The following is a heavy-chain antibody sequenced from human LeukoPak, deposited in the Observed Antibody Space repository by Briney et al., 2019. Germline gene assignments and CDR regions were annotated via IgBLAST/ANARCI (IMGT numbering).Heavy chain of an antibody. CDR1: SGSMSSYY. CDR3: ARRSPLRFLDY. D-gene: IGHD3-3*01. V-gene: IGHV4-59*08. J-gene: IGHJ4*02. Sequence: SETLSLTCTVSSGSMSSYYWSWIRQPPGKGLEWIGYIYYSGSINYNPSLKSRVTISVDTSKNQFSLKLSFVTAADTAVYYCARRSPLRFLDYWGRGTLVTVSS. CDR2: IYYSGSI.